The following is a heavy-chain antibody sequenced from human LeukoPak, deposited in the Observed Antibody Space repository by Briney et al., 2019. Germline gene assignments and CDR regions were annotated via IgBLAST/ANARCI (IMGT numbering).Heavy chain of an antibody. J-gene: IGHJ4*02. Sequence: ASVKVSCKASGYTFTSFGISWVRRAPGQGLERMGWISAYNGNTNYAQKLQGRVTMTTDTSTSTAYMELRSLRSDDTAVYYCTRLQHYAKTFDYWGQGTLVTVSS. D-gene: IGHD4-17*01. CDR1: GYTFTSFG. CDR3: TRLQHYAKTFDY. V-gene: IGHV1-18*01. CDR2: ISAYNGNT.